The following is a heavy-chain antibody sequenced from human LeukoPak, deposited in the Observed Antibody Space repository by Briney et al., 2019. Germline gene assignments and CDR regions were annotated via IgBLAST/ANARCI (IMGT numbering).Heavy chain of an antibody. CDR3: ARIAVVTTGNYYYYYMDV. J-gene: IGHJ6*03. CDR2: INHSGST. CDR1: GGSFSGYY. D-gene: IGHD2-21*02. V-gene: IGHV4-34*01. Sequence: SETLSLTCAVYGGSFSGYYWSWIRQPPGKGLEWIGEINHSGSTNYNPSLKSRVTISVDTSKNQFSLKLSSVTAADTAVYYCARIAVVTTGNYYYYYMDVWGKGTTVTVSS.